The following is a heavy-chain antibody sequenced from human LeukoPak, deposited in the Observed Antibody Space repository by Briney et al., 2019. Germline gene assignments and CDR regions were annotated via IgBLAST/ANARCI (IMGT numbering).Heavy chain of an antibody. CDR3: ARHPMAPYYYDSSGYSEYYFDY. V-gene: IGHV4-59*08. D-gene: IGHD3-22*01. CDR2: IYYSGST. CDR1: GGSISSYY. Sequence: SETLSLTCTVSGGSISSYYWSWIRQPPGKGLEWIGYIYYSGSTNYNPSLKSRVTISVDTSKNQFSLKLSSVTAADTAVYYCARHPMAPYYYDSSGYSEYYFDYWGQGTLVTVSS. J-gene: IGHJ4*02.